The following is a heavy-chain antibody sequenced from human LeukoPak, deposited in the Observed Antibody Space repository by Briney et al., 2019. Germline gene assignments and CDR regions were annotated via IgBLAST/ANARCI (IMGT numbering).Heavy chain of an antibody. CDR1: GYTFTSYD. CDR3: ARVGLVGATSLTFDY. D-gene: IGHD1-26*01. Sequence: ASVKVSCKASGYTFTSYDINWVRQATGQGLEWMGWMNPNSGGTNYAQKFQGRVTMTRDTSISTAYMELSRLRSDDTAVYYCARVGLVGATSLTFDYWGQGTLVTVSS. J-gene: IGHJ4*02. V-gene: IGHV1-2*02. CDR2: MNPNSGGT.